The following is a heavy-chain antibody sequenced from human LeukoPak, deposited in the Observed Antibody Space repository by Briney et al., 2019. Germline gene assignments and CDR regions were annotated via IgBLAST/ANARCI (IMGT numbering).Heavy chain of an antibody. CDR2: IKSKTDGGTT. D-gene: IGHD5-12*01. CDR3: TTAYIAATKDFDY. J-gene: IGHJ4*02. Sequence: GGSLRLSCAASGFTFSYAWMNWVRQAPGKGLEWVGRIKSKTDGGTTDYAASVKGRFTISRDDSKNTLYLQMNSLKTEDTAVYYCTTAYIAATKDFDYWGQGTLASVSS. V-gene: IGHV3-15*01. CDR1: GFTFSYAW.